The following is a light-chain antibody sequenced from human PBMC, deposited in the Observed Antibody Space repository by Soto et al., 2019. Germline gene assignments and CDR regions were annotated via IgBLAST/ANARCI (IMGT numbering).Light chain of an antibody. CDR1: RYDVGTYNY. CDR3: VSDTSDHPRFSV. Sequence: QSALAQPASVSGSPGQSITISCTGTRYDVGTYNYVSWYQHHPGQAPTLVIYDVVSRPSGVSHRFSGSKSGITASLVISGLQAEDEDDYYCVSDTSDHPRFSVFGTVTKLTV. V-gene: IGLV2-14*03. J-gene: IGLJ1*01. CDR2: DVV.